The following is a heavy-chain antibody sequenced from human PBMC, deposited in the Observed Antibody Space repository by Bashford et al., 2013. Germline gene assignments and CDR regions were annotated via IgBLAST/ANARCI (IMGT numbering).Heavy chain of an antibody. CDR3: AREYTSSWHGPFDY. J-gene: IGHJ4*02. Sequence: VRQAPGKGLEWVSMISYNGNTKDYSDSVKGRFTVSRDNSRNTLFLQMNSLTGDDTAVYFCAREYTSSWHGPFDYWGQGTLVTVSS. D-gene: IGHD6-13*01. CDR2: ISYNGNTK. V-gene: IGHV3-33*05.